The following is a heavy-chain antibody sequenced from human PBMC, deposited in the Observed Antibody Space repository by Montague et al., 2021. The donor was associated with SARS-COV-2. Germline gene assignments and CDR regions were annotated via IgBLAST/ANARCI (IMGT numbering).Heavy chain of an antibody. CDR2: ISSSSSYI. V-gene: IGHV3-21*01. D-gene: IGHD3-16*01. J-gene: IGHJ6*03. CDR1: GFTFSRYS. CDR3: ARVPRIRFMENYYYYMDV. Sequence: SLRLSCAASGFTFSRYSLNWVRQAPGKGLEWVSSISSSSSYIYYADSVKGRFTISRDNAKNSLYLQMNSLRAEDTAVYYCARVPRIRFMENYYYYMDVWGKGTTVTVSS.